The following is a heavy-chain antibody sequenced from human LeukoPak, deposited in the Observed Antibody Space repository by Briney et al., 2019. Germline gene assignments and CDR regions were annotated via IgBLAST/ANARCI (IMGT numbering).Heavy chain of an antibody. CDR3: ARQGANWFDP. V-gene: IGHV4-39*01. J-gene: IGHJ5*02. D-gene: IGHD3-16*01. CDR1: GGSISSSTYY. Sequence: SETLSLTCTVSGGSISSSTYYWGWIRQPPGKGLEWIGSIYYSGSTSYNPSLKSRVTISVDTSKNQFSLKLSSVTAADTAVYYCARQGANWFDPWGQGTLVTVSS. CDR2: IYYSGST.